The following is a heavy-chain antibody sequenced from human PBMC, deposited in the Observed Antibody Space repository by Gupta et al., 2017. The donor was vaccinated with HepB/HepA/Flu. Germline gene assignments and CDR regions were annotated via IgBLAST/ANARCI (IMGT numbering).Heavy chain of an antibody. V-gene: IGHV1-24*01. CDR2: FDPEDGET. CDR1: GYTLTELS. J-gene: IGHJ5*02. Sequence: VQLVLSGAEVKKPGASVKVSCKVSGYTLTELSMHWVRQAPGTGLEWMGGFDPEDGETIYAQKFQGRVTMTEDTSTDTAYMELSSLRSEDTAVYYWATDRPALGYCSSTSCPYGPFDPWGQGTLVTVSS. CDR3: ATDRPALGYCSSTSCPYGPFDP. D-gene: IGHD2-2*01.